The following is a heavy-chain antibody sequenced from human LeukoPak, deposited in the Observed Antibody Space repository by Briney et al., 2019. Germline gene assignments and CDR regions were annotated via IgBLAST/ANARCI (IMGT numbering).Heavy chain of an antibody. Sequence: ASVKVSCKASGYSFTSHYMHWVRQAPGQGLEWMGLINPRGTSTIYAEKFQGRIIMTRDMSTTTDYMELSSLRSGDTAVYYCASPYYYDSSGYQNWGQGTLVTVSS. CDR3: ASPYYYDSSGYQN. CDR2: INPRGTST. D-gene: IGHD3-22*01. J-gene: IGHJ4*02. V-gene: IGHV1-46*01. CDR1: GYSFTSHY.